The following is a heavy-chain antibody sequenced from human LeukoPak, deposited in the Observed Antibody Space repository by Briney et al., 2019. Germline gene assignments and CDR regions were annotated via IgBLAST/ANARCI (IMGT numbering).Heavy chain of an antibody. CDR2: INHSGGT. V-gene: IGHV4-34*01. CDR1: GGSFSGYY. Sequence: PSETLSLTCAVYGGSFSGYYWSWIRQPPGKGLEWIGEINHSGGTNYSPSLKSRVTISVDTSKNQFSLKLSSVTAADTAVYYCARGGGIVVVPAAIWFDPWGQGTLVTVSS. D-gene: IGHD2-2*01. CDR3: ARGGGIVVVPAAIWFDP. J-gene: IGHJ5*02.